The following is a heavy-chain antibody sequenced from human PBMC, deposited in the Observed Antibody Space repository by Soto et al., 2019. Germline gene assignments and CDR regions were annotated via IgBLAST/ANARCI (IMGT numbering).Heavy chain of an antibody. CDR2: ISYDGSNK. D-gene: IGHD2-21*01. CDR3: AKNPNSQGFDY. CDR1: GFTFSSYG. V-gene: IGHV3-30*18. J-gene: IGHJ4*02. Sequence: HPGGSLRLSCAASGFTFSSYGMHWVRQAPGKGLEWVAVISYDGSNKYYADSVKGRFTISRDNSKNTLYLQMNSLRAEDTAVYYCAKNPNSQGFDYWGQGTLVTVSS.